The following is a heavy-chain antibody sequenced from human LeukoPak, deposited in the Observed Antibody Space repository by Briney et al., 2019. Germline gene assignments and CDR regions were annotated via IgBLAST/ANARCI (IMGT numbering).Heavy chain of an antibody. J-gene: IGHJ6*03. V-gene: IGHV3-23*01. D-gene: IGHD2-2*01. CDR3: ARDGSWGDYQFYFYMDV. CDR2: ISASGHYI. CDR1: GFTFGSFA. Sequence: GGSLRLSCEASGFTFGSFAMSWVRQAPGKGLEWLSGISASGHYIYQADSVKGRFTTSRDNSKNTLYIEMNSLRAEDTAVYYCARDGSWGDYQFYFYMDVWGKGTTVTVSS.